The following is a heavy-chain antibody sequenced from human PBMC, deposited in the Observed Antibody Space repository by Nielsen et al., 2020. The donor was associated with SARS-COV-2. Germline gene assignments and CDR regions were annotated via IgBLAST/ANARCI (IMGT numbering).Heavy chain of an antibody. Sequence: GEPLKISCAASGFTFSASWMAWVRQAPGKGLEWLSNIRPDGTGANYVDSVKGRFTISRDNAKNLLYLQMGSLKADDTAVYFCKSEGNWGQGTLVTVSS. CDR3: KSEGN. CDR1: GFTFSASW. V-gene: IGHV3-7*03. J-gene: IGHJ4*02. CDR2: IRPDGTGA.